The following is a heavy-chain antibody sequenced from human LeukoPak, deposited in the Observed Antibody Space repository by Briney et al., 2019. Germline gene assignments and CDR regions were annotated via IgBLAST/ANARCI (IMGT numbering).Heavy chain of an antibody. Sequence: PGRSLRLSCAASGFTFSSYAMHWVRQALGKGLEWVAVISYDGSNKYYADSVKGRFTISRDNSKNTLYLQMNSLRAEDTAVYYCASQVGATSHFDYWGQGTLVTVSS. D-gene: IGHD1-26*01. V-gene: IGHV3-30-3*01. CDR3: ASQVGATSHFDY. CDR1: GFTFSSYA. CDR2: ISYDGSNK. J-gene: IGHJ4*02.